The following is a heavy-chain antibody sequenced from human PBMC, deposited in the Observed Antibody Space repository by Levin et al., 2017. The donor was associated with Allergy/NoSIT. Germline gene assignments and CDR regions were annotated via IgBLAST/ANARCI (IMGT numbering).Heavy chain of an antibody. Sequence: AGESLKISCKVSGDRFTSNWINWVRQRPGKGLEWMGGIDPRDSKTNYSPSFEGHVSISTDMSLSTAFLQWRSLKASDTATYSCAGGASIRFGGDGFAPWGQGALITVSS. CDR1: GDRFTSNW. CDR2: IDPRDSKT. CDR3: AGGASIRFGGDGFAP. D-gene: IGHD3-16*01. J-gene: IGHJ5*02. V-gene: IGHV5-10-1*01.